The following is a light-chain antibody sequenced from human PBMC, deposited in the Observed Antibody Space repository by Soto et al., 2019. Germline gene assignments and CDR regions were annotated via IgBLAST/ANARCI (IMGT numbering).Light chain of an antibody. V-gene: IGLV1-44*01. CDR3: AAWDGSLNVVV. J-gene: IGLJ2*01. Sequence: QSVLTQPPSASGTPGQRVTISCSGSSSNIGSNTGNWYQQLPGTAPKLLIYDNNQRPSGVPDRFSGSKSGTSASLAISGLQSEDEADYYCAAWDGSLNVVVFGGGTKLTVL. CDR1: SSNIGSNT. CDR2: DNN.